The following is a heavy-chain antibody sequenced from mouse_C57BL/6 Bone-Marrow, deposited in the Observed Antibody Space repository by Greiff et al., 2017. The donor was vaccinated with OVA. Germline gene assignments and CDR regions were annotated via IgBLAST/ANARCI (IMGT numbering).Heavy chain of an antibody. CDR2: IHPNSGST. J-gene: IGHJ2*01. D-gene: IGHD1-1*01. CDR1: GYTFTSYW. CDR3: ARWVLLRYYFDY. Sequence: QVQLQQPGAELVKPGASVKLSCKASGYTFTSYWMHWVKQRPGQGLEWIGMIHPNSGSTNYNEKFKSKATLTVDKSSSTAYMQLSSLTSEDSAVYYCARWVLLRYYFDYWGQGTTLTVSS. V-gene: IGHV1-64*01.